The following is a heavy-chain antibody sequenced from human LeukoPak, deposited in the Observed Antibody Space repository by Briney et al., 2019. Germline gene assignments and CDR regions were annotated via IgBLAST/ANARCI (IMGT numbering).Heavy chain of an antibody. J-gene: IGHJ4*02. CDR3: ARDKSLMDYYDSSGYSDY. CDR1: GFTFSSYL. CDR2: INQDGSEK. D-gene: IGHD3-22*01. V-gene: IGHV3-7*01. Sequence: PGGSLRLSCAASGFTFSSYLKRWVRQAPGKGLEWVANINQDGSEKYYVDSVKGRFTISRDNARTSLHLQMNSLRAEDTAVYYCARDKSLMDYYDSSGYSDYWGQGTLVTVSS.